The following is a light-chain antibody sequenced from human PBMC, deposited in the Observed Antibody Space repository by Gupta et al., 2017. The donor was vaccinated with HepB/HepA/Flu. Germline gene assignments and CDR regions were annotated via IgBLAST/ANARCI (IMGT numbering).Light chain of an antibody. Sequence: QSSLTQPSSASGSPGQSVTIPCTGTSSDVGAYNYVSWYQQHPGKAPKLMIYEVTKRPSGVPDRFSGSKSGNMASLTVSGLQAEDEADYYCCSYAGSNLIFGGGTKLTVL. J-gene: IGLJ2*01. CDR2: EVT. V-gene: IGLV2-8*01. CDR3: CSYAGSNLI. CDR1: SSDVGAYNY.